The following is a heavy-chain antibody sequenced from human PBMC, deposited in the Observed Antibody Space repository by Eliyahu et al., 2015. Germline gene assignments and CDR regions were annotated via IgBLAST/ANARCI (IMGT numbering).Heavy chain of an antibody. CDR1: GGSISNYIYY. D-gene: IGHD4/OR15-4a*01. Sequence: QLQLQESGPGLVKPSETLSLTCIVSGGSISNYIYYWGWIRQPPGKGLEWIGSIYYSGSTSYNPSLKSRVTISVDTSKNQFSLKLSSVTAADTAVYYCARGQRGANFDYWGQGTLVTVSS. CDR2: IYYSGST. J-gene: IGHJ4*02. V-gene: IGHV4-39*01. CDR3: ARGQRGANFDY.